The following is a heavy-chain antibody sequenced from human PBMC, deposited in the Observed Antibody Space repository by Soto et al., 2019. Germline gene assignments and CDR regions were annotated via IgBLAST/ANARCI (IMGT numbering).Heavy chain of an antibody. D-gene: IGHD6-19*01. CDR3: VKDGSSGWPYFDDMDV. J-gene: IGHJ6*02. CDR1: GFTFSSYG. V-gene: IGHV3-30*18. Sequence: GSLRLSCAASGFTFSSYGMHWVRQAPGKGLEWVAVILYDGSKKYYADSVKGRFTISRDNSKNTLYLQMSSLRAEDTALYYCVKDGSSGWPYFDDMDVWGQGTTVTV. CDR2: ILYDGSKK.